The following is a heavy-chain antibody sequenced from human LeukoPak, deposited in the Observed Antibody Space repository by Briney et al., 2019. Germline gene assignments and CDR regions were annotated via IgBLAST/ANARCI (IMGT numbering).Heavy chain of an antibody. J-gene: IGHJ3*02. Sequence: GGSLRLSCAASGFTFSTYSMNWVRQAPGKGLEWVSYISSSSSNTYFADSVKGRFTISRDNAKNSLYLQMKSLRAEDTAVYYCAAVSYLAFDIWGQGTMVTVSS. CDR3: AAVSYLAFDI. CDR2: ISSSSSNT. CDR1: GFTFSTYS. D-gene: IGHD2-21*01. V-gene: IGHV3-48*04.